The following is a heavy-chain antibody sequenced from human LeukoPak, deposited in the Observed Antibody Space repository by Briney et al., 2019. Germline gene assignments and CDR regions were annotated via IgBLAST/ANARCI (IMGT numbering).Heavy chain of an antibody. Sequence: SETLSLTCTDSGGSISSSSYYWGWIRQPPGKGLEWIGSIYYSGSTYYNPSLKSRVTISVDTSKNQFSLKLSSVTAADTAVYYCARQGGRGYSYGFIDHWGQGTLVTVSS. CDR3: ARQGGRGYSYGFIDH. CDR1: GGSISSSSYY. V-gene: IGHV4-39*01. CDR2: IYYSGST. D-gene: IGHD5-18*01. J-gene: IGHJ4*02.